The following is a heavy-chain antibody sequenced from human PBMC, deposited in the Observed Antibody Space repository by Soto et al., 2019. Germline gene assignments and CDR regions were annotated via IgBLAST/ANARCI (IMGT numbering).Heavy chain of an antibody. D-gene: IGHD6-19*01. V-gene: IGHV1-8*01. Sequence: GASVKVSCKASGYTFTSYDINWVRQATGQGLEWMGWMNPNSGNTGYAQKFQGRVTMARNTSISTAYMELSSLRSDDTAVYYCARVPNIAVACWGQGTLVTVSS. CDR2: MNPNSGNT. CDR1: GYTFTSYD. CDR3: ARVPNIAVAC. J-gene: IGHJ4*02.